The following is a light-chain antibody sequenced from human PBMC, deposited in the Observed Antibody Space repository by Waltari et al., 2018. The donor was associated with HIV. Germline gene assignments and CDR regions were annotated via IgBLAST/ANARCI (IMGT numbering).Light chain of an antibody. J-gene: IGKJ1*01. Sequence: DIVLTQSPDSLAVSLGERATINCKASQSVLYNSNSKNYLSWYQQRPGQPPKLLIYWASTRESGVPDRFSGSASGTDFTLTISGLQAEDVAVYYCHQYYTTPWAFGQGTKVEIK. CDR1: QSVLYNSNSKNY. CDR2: WAS. CDR3: HQYYTTPWA. V-gene: IGKV4-1*01.